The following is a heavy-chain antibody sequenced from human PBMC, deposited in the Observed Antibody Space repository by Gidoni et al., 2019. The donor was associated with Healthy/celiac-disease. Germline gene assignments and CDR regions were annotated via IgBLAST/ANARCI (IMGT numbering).Heavy chain of an antibody. CDR3: ARDNPNYDFWSGYSNWFDP. V-gene: IGHV4-59*01. CDR2: IYYSGST. J-gene: IGHJ5*02. D-gene: IGHD3-3*01. CDR1: GGSISSYS. Sequence: QVQLQESGPGLVKPSETLSLTCTVSGGSISSYSWSWIRQPPGKGLEWIGYIYYSGSTNYNPSLKSRVTISVDTSKNQFSLKLSSVTAADTAVYYCARDNPNYDFWSGYSNWFDPWGQGTLVTVSS.